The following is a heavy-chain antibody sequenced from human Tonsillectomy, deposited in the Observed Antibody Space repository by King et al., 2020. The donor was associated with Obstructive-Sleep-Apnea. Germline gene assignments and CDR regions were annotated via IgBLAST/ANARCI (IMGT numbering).Heavy chain of an antibody. Sequence: LQLQESGARLVRPSETLSLTCTVSGGSISSRSYNWGWIRQPPGKGLEWIGSIHASGSTYSNPSLKSRLTISIDTSKTHFSLKLTSVTAADTAVYYCAEGGAEYLDYWDQETLVIVSS. V-gene: IGHV4-39*07. J-gene: IGHJ4*02. CDR1: GGSISSRSYN. CDR2: IHASGST. D-gene: IGHD3-16*01. CDR3: AEGGAEYLDY.